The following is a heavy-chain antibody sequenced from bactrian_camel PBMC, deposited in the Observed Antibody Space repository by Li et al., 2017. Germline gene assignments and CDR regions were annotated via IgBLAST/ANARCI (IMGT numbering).Heavy chain of an antibody. D-gene: IGHD3*01. CDR2: FFMGAGGT. Sequence: HVQLVESGGGSVQAGGSLRLSCAFDAYTPANVRMAWFRQAPGKEREGVARFFMGAGGTAYADSVRGRFTISRDNAKDTLYLQMNSLKIEDTTVYYCALGSSRQATMTARGKGTQVTV. J-gene: IGHJ4*01. CDR1: AYTPANVR. V-gene: IGHV3S61*01.